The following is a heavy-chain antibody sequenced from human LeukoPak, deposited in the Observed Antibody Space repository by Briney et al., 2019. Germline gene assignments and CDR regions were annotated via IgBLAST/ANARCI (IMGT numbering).Heavy chain of an antibody. CDR2: IYYSGST. CDR3: AREITMVRGVDTYNWFDP. D-gene: IGHD3-10*01. Sequence: PSETLSLTCTVSGGSISSYYWSWIRQPPGKGLEWIGYIYYSGSTNYNPSLKSRVTISVDTSKNQFSLKLSSVTAADTAVYYCAREITMVRGVDTYNWFDPWGQGTLVTVSS. V-gene: IGHV4-59*01. CDR1: GGSISSYY. J-gene: IGHJ5*02.